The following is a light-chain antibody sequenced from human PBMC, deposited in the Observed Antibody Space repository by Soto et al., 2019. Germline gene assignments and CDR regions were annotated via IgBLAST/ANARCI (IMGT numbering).Light chain of an antibody. CDR1: QSVTSY. J-gene: IGKJ5*01. Sequence: EIALTQSPATLSLSPGEIATLSCRASQSVTSYLAWYQQRPGQAPRLLINDTSTRATGIQARFSGSGSGTEFKITISSLQSEDFAVYYCQQYNTWTSITVGQGTRLEN. CDR2: DTS. V-gene: IGKV3-15*01. CDR3: QQYNTWTSIT.